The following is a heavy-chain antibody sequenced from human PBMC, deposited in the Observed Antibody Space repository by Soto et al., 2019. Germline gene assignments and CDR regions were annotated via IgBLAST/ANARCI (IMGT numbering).Heavy chain of an antibody. V-gene: IGHV3-30-3*01. Sequence: PGGSLRLSCAASGFTFSSYAMHWVRQAPGKGLEWVAVISYDGSNKYYADSVKGRFTISRDNSKNTLYLQMSSLRAEDTAVYYCAKVDPPYYYYGMDVWGQGTTVTVSS. CDR2: ISYDGSNK. CDR3: AKVDPPYYYYGMDV. J-gene: IGHJ6*02. CDR1: GFTFSSYA.